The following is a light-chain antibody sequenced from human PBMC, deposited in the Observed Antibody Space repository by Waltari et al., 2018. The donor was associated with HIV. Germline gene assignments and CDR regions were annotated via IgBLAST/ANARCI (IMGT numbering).Light chain of an antibody. CDR3: AAWEGSLNGVV. V-gene: IGLV1-36*01. Sequence: QSVLTQPPSVSEASRQRVSISCSGSSSNTGHNAVHWYQPRPGKPPKLLIYYDDLLASGVSGRFSGSKSGTSASLAISGLQSEDESEYYCAAWEGSLNGVVFGGGTKLTVL. J-gene: IGLJ2*01. CDR1: SSNTGHNA. CDR2: YDD.